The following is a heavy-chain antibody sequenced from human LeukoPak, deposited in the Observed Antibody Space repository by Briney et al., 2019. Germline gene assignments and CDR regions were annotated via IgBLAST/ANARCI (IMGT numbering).Heavy chain of an antibody. CDR3: ASMIQDYYYYYNMDV. D-gene: IGHD3-16*01. Sequence: NPSETLSLTCTVSGGSISSGDYYWSWIRQPPGKGLEWIGYIYYSGSTYYNPSLKSRVTISVDTSKNQFSLKLSSVTAADTAVYYCASMIQDYYYYYNMDVWGKGTTVTVSS. V-gene: IGHV4-30-4*08. CDR1: GGSISSGDYY. CDR2: IYYSGST. J-gene: IGHJ6*03.